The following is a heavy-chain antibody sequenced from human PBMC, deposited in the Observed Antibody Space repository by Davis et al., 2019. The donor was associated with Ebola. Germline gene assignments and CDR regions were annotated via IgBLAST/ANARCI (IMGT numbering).Heavy chain of an antibody. J-gene: IGHJ4*02. CDR1: GYTFTGYY. Sequence: AASVKVSCKASGYTFTGYYMHWVRQAPGQGLEWMGWIKPNSGGTHFAQKFQGWVTMTRDTSISTAYMELSRLRSDDTAVYYCATSREGINYGDHSSFDYWGQGTLVTVSS. CDR3: ATSREGINYGDHSSFDY. D-gene: IGHD4-17*01. V-gene: IGHV1-2*04. CDR2: IKPNSGGT.